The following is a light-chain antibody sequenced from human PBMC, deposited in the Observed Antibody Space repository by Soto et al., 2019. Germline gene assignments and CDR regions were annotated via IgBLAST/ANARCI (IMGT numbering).Light chain of an antibody. CDR3: QQYGSSPTWT. Sequence: ESVLTQSPGTLSLSPGERATLSCRASQSVSSNYLAWYQQKPGQAPRLLIYGASTRATGIPDRFSGSGSGTDVTLTISRLEPDDSAVYYCQQYGSSPTWTFGQGTKVEIK. CDR2: GAS. V-gene: IGKV3-20*01. J-gene: IGKJ1*01. CDR1: QSVSSNY.